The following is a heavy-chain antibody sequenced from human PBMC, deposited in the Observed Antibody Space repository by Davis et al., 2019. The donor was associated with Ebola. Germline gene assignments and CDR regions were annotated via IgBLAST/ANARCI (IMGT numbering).Heavy chain of an antibody. J-gene: IGHJ4*02. CDR1: GFTFSNAW. V-gene: IGHV3-15*07. D-gene: IGHD4-17*01. CDR3: TANDYGDYGVDY. Sequence: GESLKISCAASGFTFSNAWMNWVRQAPGKGLEWVGRIKSKTDGGTTDYAAPVKGRFTISRDDSKNTAYLQMNSLKTEDTAVYYCTANDYGDYGVDYWGQGTLVTVSS. CDR2: IKSKTDGGTT.